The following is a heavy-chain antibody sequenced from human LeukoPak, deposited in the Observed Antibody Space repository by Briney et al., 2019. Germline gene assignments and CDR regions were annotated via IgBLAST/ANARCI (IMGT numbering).Heavy chain of an antibody. Sequence: GGSLRLSCAASGFTFSSYAMSWVRQAPGKGLGWVSGISGSGDNTYYADSVKGRFTISRDNSKNTLYVQVNSLGTEDTAAYYCAKGSYYDSSGSFYFDYWAREPWSPSPQ. CDR1: GFTFSSYA. V-gene: IGHV3-23*01. CDR3: AKGSYYDSSGSFYFDY. D-gene: IGHD3-22*01. CDR2: ISGSGDNT. J-gene: IGHJ4*02.